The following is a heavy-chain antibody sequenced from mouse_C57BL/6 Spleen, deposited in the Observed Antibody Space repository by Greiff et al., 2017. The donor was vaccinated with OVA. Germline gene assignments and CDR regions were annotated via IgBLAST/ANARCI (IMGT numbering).Heavy chain of an antibody. CDR2: IRNKANGYTT. J-gene: IGHJ2*01. CDR1: GFTFTDYY. Sequence: EVHLVESGGGLVQPGGSLSLSCAASGFTFTDYYMSWVRQPPGKALEWLGFIRNKANGYTTEYRASVKGQFTISRDNSQSSLYLQMNALRAEDSATYYCARSSVLLRGSYYFDYWGQGTTLTVSS. V-gene: IGHV7-3*01. CDR3: ARSSVLLRGSYYFDY. D-gene: IGHD1-1*01.